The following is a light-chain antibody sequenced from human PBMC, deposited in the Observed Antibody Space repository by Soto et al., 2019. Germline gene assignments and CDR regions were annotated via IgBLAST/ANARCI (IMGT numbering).Light chain of an antibody. CDR1: SSDVGGYNY. J-gene: IGLJ2*01. CDR2: EVA. V-gene: IGLV2-14*01. Sequence: QSVLTQPASVSGSPGQSITISCTGTSSDVGGYNYVSWYQQHPGKAPKLMIYEVANRPSGVSTRFSGYKSGNTASLTISGLQAEDEADYYCSSYASSSTLVFGGGTKLTVL. CDR3: SSYASSSTLV.